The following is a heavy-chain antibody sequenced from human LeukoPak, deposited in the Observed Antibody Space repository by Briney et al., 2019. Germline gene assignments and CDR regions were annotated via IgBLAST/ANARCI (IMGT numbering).Heavy chain of an antibody. CDR1: GASISGYS. V-gene: IGHV4-59*08. Sequence: SETLSLTCSVSGASISGYSWNWIRQSPGERLEWIGYVYYSGNTNYSPSLKSRVTISVDTSKNQFSLKLSSVTAADTAVYFCAGGHNYDSSGYFFDHWGQGTLATVS. D-gene: IGHD3-22*01. CDR2: VYYSGNT. J-gene: IGHJ4*01. CDR3: AGGHNYDSSGYFFDH.